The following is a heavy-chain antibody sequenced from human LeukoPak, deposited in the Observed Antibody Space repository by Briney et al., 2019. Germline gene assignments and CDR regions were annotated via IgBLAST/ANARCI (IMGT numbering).Heavy chain of an antibody. V-gene: IGHV3-66*01. J-gene: IGHJ4*02. Sequence: PGGSLRLSCAASGFTVSSNYMSWVRQAPGKGLEWVSVIYSGGSTYYADSVKGRFTISRDNSKNTLYLQMNSLRAEDTAVYYCARTTVVKGEDYWGQGTLVTVSS. D-gene: IGHD4-23*01. CDR1: GFTVSSNY. CDR2: IYSGGST. CDR3: ARTTVVKGEDY.